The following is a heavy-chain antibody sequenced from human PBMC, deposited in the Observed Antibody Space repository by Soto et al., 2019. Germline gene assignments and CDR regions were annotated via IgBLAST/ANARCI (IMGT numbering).Heavy chain of an antibody. V-gene: IGHV3-30-3*02. D-gene: IGHD6-13*01. CDR1: GFTFSSYA. Sequence: PGGSLRLSCAASGFTFSSYAMHWVRQAPGKGLEWVAFISYDGGNAFYSDSLEGRFTIFRDNSKNTLYLQMNSLRTEDTAVYHCAKDQAGSSSQTYFFDYWGQGSLVTVSS. CDR3: AKDQAGSSSQTYFFDY. J-gene: IGHJ4*02. CDR2: ISYDGGNA.